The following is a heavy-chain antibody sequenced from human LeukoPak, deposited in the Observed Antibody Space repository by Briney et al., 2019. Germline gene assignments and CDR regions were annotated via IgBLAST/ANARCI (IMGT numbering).Heavy chain of an antibody. CDR1: GGTFSSYA. J-gene: IGHJ5*02. V-gene: IGHV1-69*06. CDR2: IIPIFGTA. CDR3: ARDHQQGDSGIDCFDP. Sequence: SVKVSCKASGGTFSSYAISWVRQAPGQGLEWMGGIIPIFGTANYAQKFQGRVTITADKSTSTVYMELRGLTSQDTAVYYCARDHQQGDSGIDCFDPWGQGTLVTVSS. D-gene: IGHD6-13*01.